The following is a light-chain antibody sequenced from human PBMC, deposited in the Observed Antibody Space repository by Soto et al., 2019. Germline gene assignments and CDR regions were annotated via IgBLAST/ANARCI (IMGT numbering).Light chain of an antibody. J-gene: IGKJ2*01. CDR1: QSVSSY. CDR3: QQYGSSPPT. Sequence: ETVLTQSPGTLSLSPGERATLSCRASQSVSSYSVCYQQKPGQAPRLLIYGTPSRAISIPDRFSGSGSGTDFTLTIRRLEPEDFAMYYCQQYGSSPPTFGQGTKLEIK. CDR2: GTP. V-gene: IGKV3-20*01.